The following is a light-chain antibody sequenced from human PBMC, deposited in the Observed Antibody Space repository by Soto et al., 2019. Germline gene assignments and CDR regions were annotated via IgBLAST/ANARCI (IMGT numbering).Light chain of an antibody. V-gene: IGLV1-40*01. CDR3: QSYDSSLSALYV. CDR1: SSNIGAGYE. J-gene: IGLJ1*01. CDR2: GNN. Sequence: QSVLTQPPSASGAPGQRVTISCTGSSSNIGAGYEVHWYQQLPGTAPKLLIYGNNNRPSGVPDRFSGSKSGTSASLAITGLQAEDEADYYCQSYDSSLSALYVFGTGTKVTVL.